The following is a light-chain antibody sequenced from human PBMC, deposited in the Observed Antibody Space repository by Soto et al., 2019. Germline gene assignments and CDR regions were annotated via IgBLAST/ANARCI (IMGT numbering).Light chain of an antibody. V-gene: IGLV2-14*02. J-gene: IGLJ3*02. CDR3: GTWDSSLSGEV. CDR1: SSEIESYNL. Sequence: QSVLTQPASVSGSPGQSITISCTGSSSEIESYNLVSWYQQYPGKAPKLMIFEVLKRPSGIPDRFSGSKSGTSVTLAITGLQTGDEADYYCGTWDSSLSGEVFGGGTKLTVL. CDR2: EVL.